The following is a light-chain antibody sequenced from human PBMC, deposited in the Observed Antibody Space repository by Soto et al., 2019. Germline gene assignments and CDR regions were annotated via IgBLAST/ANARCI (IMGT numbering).Light chain of an antibody. Sequence: DIQMTQSPSTLSGSVGDRVTITCQASQDISNYLNWYQQKPGKAPKLLIYDASNLETGVPSRFSGSGSGTDFTFTISSLQPEDIATYYCQQYDYLPLTFGGGTKVDIK. V-gene: IGKV1-33*01. CDR1: QDISNY. J-gene: IGKJ4*01. CDR2: DAS. CDR3: QQYDYLPLT.